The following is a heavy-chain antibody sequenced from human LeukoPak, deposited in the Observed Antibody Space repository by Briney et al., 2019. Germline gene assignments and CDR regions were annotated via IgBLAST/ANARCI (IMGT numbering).Heavy chain of an antibody. D-gene: IGHD6-13*01. CDR2: IYYSGST. CDR1: GGSISSSSYY. CDR3: ARVSPPYSSSQEAFDI. Sequence: SETLSLTCTVSGGSISSSSYYWGWIRQPPGKGLEWIGSIYYSGSTYYNPSLKSRVTISVDTSKNQFSLKLSSVTAADTAVYYCARVSPPYSSSQEAFDIWGQGTMVTVS. V-gene: IGHV4-39*07. J-gene: IGHJ3*02.